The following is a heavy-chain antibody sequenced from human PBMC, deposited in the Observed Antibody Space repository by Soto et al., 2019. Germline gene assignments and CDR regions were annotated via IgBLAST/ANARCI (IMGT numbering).Heavy chain of an antibody. CDR1: GDTFNFYS. D-gene: IGHD3-16*01. J-gene: IGHJ4*02. Sequence: QVQLVQSGAEVKRPGSSVKVSCKASGDTFNFYSINWVRQAPGLGLEWMGRVNPIVSMSNYAQKFQGTVTMTAHKSTITAYMELSRLRSSVTAIYSSAITYVSVFRAFDYWAQVALVTFSS. V-gene: IGHV1-69*02. CDR2: VNPIVSMS. CDR3: AITYVSVFRAFDY.